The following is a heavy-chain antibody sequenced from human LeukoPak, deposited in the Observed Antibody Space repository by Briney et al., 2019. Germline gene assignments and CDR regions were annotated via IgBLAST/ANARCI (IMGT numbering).Heavy chain of an antibody. Sequence: GGSLRLSCAASGFTVSSSYMSWVRQAPGKGLEWVGRIKSKTDGGTTDYAAPVKGRFTISRDDSKNTLYLQMNSLKTEDTAVYYCTTDVNGHDYWGQGTLVTVSS. J-gene: IGHJ4*02. V-gene: IGHV3-15*01. CDR1: GFTVSSSY. CDR3: TTDVNGHDY. CDR2: IKSKTDGGTT. D-gene: IGHD2-8*01.